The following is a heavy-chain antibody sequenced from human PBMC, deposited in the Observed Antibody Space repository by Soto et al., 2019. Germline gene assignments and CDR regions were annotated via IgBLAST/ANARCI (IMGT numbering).Heavy chain of an antibody. Sequence: SETLSLSCAVYGGSFSGYYWSWIRQPPGKGLEWIGEINHSGSTNYNPSLKSRVTISVDTSKNQFSLKLSSVTAADTAVYYCARRPRYYYHGMDVWGQGTTVTVSS. CDR2: INHSGST. J-gene: IGHJ6*02. CDR1: GGSFSGYY. CDR3: ARRPRYYYHGMDV. V-gene: IGHV4-34*01.